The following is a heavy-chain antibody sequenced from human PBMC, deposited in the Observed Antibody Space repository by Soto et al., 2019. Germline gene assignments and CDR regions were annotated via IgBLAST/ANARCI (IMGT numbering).Heavy chain of an antibody. CDR2: IYYSGST. D-gene: IGHD3-22*01. Sequence: QVQLQESGPGLVKPSQTLSLTCTVSGGSISSGGYYWSWIRQHPGKGLEWIGYIYYSGSTSYNPSLKSRVTXSXDXPKNQFSLKLSSVTAADTAVYYCARDTYYYDSSGPPVDAFDIWGQGTMVTVSS. V-gene: IGHV4-31*03. CDR3: ARDTYYYDSSGPPVDAFDI. J-gene: IGHJ3*02. CDR1: GGSISSGGYY.